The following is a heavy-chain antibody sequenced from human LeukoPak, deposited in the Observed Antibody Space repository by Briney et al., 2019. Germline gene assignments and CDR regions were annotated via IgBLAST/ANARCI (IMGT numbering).Heavy chain of an antibody. Sequence: PSETLSLTCAVYGGSFSGYYWSWIRQPPGKGLEWIGEINHSGSTNYNPSLKSRVTISVDTSKSQFSLKLSSVTAADTAVYYCARRGPYSSSLYYYYYYMDVWGKGTTVTISS. D-gene: IGHD6-13*01. CDR3: ARRGPYSSSLYYYYYYMDV. V-gene: IGHV4-34*01. CDR1: GGSFSGYY. CDR2: INHSGST. J-gene: IGHJ6*03.